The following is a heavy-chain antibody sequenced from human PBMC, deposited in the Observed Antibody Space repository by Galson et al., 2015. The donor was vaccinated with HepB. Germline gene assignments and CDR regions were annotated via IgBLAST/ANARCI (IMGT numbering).Heavy chain of an antibody. Sequence: QSGAEVKKPGESLKISCKGSGSSFTSYWIGWVRQMPGKGLEWMGRIDPSDSYTNYSPSFQGHVTISADKSISTAYLQWSSLKASDTAMYYCARRYCSSTSCYTHFDYWGQGTLVTVSS. CDR1: GSSFTSYW. CDR2: IDPSDSYT. V-gene: IGHV5-10-1*01. J-gene: IGHJ4*02. CDR3: ARRYCSSTSCYTHFDY. D-gene: IGHD2-2*02.